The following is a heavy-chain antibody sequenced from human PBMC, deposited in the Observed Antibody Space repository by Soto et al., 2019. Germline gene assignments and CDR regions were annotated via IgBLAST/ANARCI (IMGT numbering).Heavy chain of an antibody. Sequence: QVQLQESGPGLVKPSQTLSLTCTVSGGSISSGGYYWSWIRQHPGKGLEWIGYIYYSGSTYYNPSLKSRVTISVDTSKNQFSLKLSSVTAADTAVYYCARAYYDSSGYLGLLDYWGQGTLVTVSS. J-gene: IGHJ4*02. D-gene: IGHD3-22*01. CDR2: IYYSGST. V-gene: IGHV4-31*03. CDR1: GGSISSGGYY. CDR3: ARAYYDSSGYLGLLDY.